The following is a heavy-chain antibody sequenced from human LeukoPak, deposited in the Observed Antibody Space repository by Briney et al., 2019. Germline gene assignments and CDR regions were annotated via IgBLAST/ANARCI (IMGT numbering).Heavy chain of an antibody. J-gene: IGHJ5*02. V-gene: IGHV4-59*01. CDR1: GGSISSYY. Sequence: PSETLSLTCTVSGGSISSYYWSWIRQPPGKGLEWIGYIYYSGSTKYNPSLKSRVTISVDTSKNKFSLKLSSVSAAATAVYYCARGRPRWGVVVPAALLSLDWFDPWGQGTLVTVSS. CDR2: IYYSGST. D-gene: IGHD2-2*01. CDR3: ARGRPRWGVVVPAALLSLDWFDP.